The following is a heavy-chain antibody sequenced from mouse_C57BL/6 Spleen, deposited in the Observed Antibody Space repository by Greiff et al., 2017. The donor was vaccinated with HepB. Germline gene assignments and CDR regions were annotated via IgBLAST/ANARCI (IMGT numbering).Heavy chain of an antibody. J-gene: IGHJ1*03. V-gene: IGHV5-9-1*02. CDR1: GFTFSSYS. D-gene: IGHD1-1*01. Sequence: EVKVVESGEGLVKPGGSLKLSCAASGFTFSSYSMSWVRQTPEKRLEWVAYISSGGDYIYYADTVKGRFTISRDNARNTLYLQMSSLKSEDTAMYYCTRAPYYGSSYGDWYFDVWGTGTTVTVSS. CDR2: ISSGGDYI. CDR3: TRAPYYGSSYGDWYFDV.